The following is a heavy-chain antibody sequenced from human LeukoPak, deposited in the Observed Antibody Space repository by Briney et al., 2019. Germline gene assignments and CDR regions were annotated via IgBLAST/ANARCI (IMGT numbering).Heavy chain of an antibody. D-gene: IGHD2-2*02. CDR2: INHSGST. CDR3: AAAPILRGEGGEHYNYGMDV. J-gene: IGHJ6*02. V-gene: IGHV4-34*01. Sequence: PSETLSLTCAVSGGSFSGYYWSWIRQPPGKGLEWIGEINHSGSTNYNPSLKSRVTISVDTSKNHFSLIVTSLTAAYAAVYYFAAAPILRGEGGEHYNYGMDVWGQGTTVIVSS. CDR1: GGSFSGYY.